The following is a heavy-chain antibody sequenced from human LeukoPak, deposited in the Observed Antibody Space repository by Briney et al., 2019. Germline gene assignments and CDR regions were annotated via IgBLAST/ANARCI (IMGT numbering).Heavy chain of an antibody. Sequence: ASVKVSCKASGYTFTFYYIHWVRQAPGQGLEWMGWIFPNNGNTKYAQKFQGRFTMTRDTSISTAYMELSRLRSDDTAVYYCARDLVVEPSSPDYWGQGTLVTVSS. V-gene: IGHV1-2*02. D-gene: IGHD3-16*01. CDR1: GYTFTFYY. CDR3: ARDLVVEPSSPDY. J-gene: IGHJ4*02. CDR2: IFPNNGNT.